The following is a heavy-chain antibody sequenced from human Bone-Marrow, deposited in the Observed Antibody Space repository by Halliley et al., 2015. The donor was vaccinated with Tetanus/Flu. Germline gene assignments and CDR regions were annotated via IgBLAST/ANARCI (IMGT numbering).Heavy chain of an antibody. D-gene: IGHD6-13*01. V-gene: IGHV3-13*01. Sequence: SGTSAYKSYADSVRGRFSPSRDNAKNCLYLQMNSLRAGDTAVYYCVREGTAALDAFDFWGQGALVTVSS. J-gene: IGHJ3*01. CDR2: SGTSAYK. CDR3: VREGTAALDAFDF.